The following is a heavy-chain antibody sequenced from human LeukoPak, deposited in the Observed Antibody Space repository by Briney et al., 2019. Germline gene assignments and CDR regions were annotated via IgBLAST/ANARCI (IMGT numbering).Heavy chain of an antibody. CDR2: IIPIFGTP. Sequence: SVKVSCKASGGTFSSYAISWVRQAPGQGLEWMGGIIPIFGTPNYAQKFQGRLTITADESTSIAYMELSSLRSEDTAVYYCAREGYDFLTGNSKGYWYFDLWGRGTLVTVSS. CDR3: AREGYDFLTGNSKGYWYFDL. CDR1: GGTFSSYA. D-gene: IGHD3-9*01. J-gene: IGHJ2*01. V-gene: IGHV1-69*13.